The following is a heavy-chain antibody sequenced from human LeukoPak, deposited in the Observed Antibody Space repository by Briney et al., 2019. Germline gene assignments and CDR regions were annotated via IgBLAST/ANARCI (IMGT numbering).Heavy chain of an antibody. CDR3: ARGRAPNRYYYYYGMDV. D-gene: IGHD1-14*01. J-gene: IGHJ6*02. CDR2: INHSGST. V-gene: IGHV4-34*01. Sequence: PSETLSLTCAVYGGSFSGYYWSWIRQPPGEGLEWIGEINHSGSTNYNPSLKSRVTISVDTSKNQFSLKLSSVTAADTAVYYCARGRAPNRYYYYYGMDVWGQGTTVTVSS. CDR1: GGSFSGYY.